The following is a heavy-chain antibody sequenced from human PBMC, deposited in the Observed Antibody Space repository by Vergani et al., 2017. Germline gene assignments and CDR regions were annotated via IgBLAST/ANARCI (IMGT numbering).Heavy chain of an antibody. V-gene: IGHV4-59*12. J-gene: IGHJ5*02. CDR3: ARVGCSSTSCYGGWFDP. CDR2: IYHSGST. CDR1: GGSFNTYY. Sequence: QVQLEESGPGLVKPSETLSLTCTVSGGSFNTYYWSWIRQSPGKGLEWIGYIYHSGSTYYNPSLKSRVTISVDRSKNQFSLKLSSVTAADTAVYYCARVGCSSTSCYGGWFDPWGQGTLVTVSS. D-gene: IGHD2-2*01.